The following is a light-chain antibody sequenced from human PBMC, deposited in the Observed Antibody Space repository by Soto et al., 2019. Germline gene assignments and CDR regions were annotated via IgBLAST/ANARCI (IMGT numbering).Light chain of an antibody. CDR1: SSDVGGYNS. Sequence: QSALTQPACVSLSPGQSITISCTGTSSDVGGYNSVSWYQQHPGKAPKLVIYEVTNRPSGISNRFSGSKSGNTASLTISGLQAEDEADYYCSSYTSSSTRVFGTGTKVTVL. J-gene: IGLJ1*01. CDR3: SSYTSSSTRV. CDR2: EVT. V-gene: IGLV2-14*01.